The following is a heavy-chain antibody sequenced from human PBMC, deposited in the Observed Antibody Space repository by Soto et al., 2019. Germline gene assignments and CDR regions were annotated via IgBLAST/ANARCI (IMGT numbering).Heavy chain of an antibody. J-gene: IGHJ6*03. CDR2: INTTAGT. CDR1: GFTFSNYD. CDR3: ARRYYHLAV. V-gene: IGHV3-13*01. Sequence: PGGSLRLSCAASGFTFSNYDMQWVRRATGKGLEWVSTINTTAGTYYAGSVKGRFTISRENAKNSLYLQMNNLGVGDTAVYYCARRYYHLAVWGKGTTVTGSS.